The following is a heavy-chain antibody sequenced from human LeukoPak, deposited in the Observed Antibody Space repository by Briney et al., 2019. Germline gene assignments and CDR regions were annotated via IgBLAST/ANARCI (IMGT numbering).Heavy chain of an antibody. V-gene: IGHV1-46*01. CDR1: GYTFTSYY. D-gene: IGHD2-2*01. J-gene: IGHJ6*03. Sequence: ASVKVSCKASGYTFTSYYMHWVRQAPGQGLEWMGIINPSGGSTSYAQKFQGRVTMTRDTSTSTVYMELSSLRSEDTAVYYCARDRGIVVVPAAMRREGYYYMDVWGKGTTVTISS. CDR3: ARDRGIVVVPAAMRREGYYYMDV. CDR2: INPSGGST.